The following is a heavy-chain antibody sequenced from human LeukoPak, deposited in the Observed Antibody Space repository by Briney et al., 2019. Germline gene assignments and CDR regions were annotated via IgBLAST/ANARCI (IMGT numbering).Heavy chain of an antibody. J-gene: IGHJ5*02. V-gene: IGHV3-23*01. Sequence: GGSLRLSCAASGFTFSSYAMSWVRQAPGKGLEWVSAISGSGGSTYYADSVKGRFTISRDNSKNTLFLQMSGLRVEDTAVYYCAKGAPVGGTRHLDHWGQGTLVTVSS. CDR1: GFTFSSYA. D-gene: IGHD1-26*01. CDR2: ISGSGGST. CDR3: AKGAPVGGTRHLDH.